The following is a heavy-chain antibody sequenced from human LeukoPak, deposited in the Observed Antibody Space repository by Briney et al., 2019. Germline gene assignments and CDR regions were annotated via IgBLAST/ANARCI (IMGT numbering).Heavy chain of an antibody. CDR2: IYSGGST. D-gene: IGHD3-10*01. CDR1: GFTFSSYA. CDR3: ARAPVRRLDAFDI. J-gene: IGHJ3*02. Sequence: GGSLRLSCAASGFTFSSYAMTWVRQAPGKGLEWVSVIYSGGSTYYADSVKGRFTISRDNSKNTLYLQMNSLRAEDTAVYYCARAPVRRLDAFDIWGQGTMVTVSS. V-gene: IGHV3-53*01.